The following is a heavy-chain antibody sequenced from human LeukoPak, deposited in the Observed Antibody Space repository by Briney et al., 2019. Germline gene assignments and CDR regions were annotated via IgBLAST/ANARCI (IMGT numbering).Heavy chain of an antibody. CDR3: ARDPNTGYSSSFPDY. D-gene: IGHD6-13*01. CDR2: INPNSGGT. CDR1: GYTFTGYY. Sequence: GASVKVSCKASGYTFTGYYMHWVRQAPGQGLEWMGWINPNSGGTNYAQKFQGRVTMTRDTSISTAYMELSRLRSDDTAVYYCARDPNTGYSSSFPDYWGQGTLVTVSS. J-gene: IGHJ4*02. V-gene: IGHV1-2*02.